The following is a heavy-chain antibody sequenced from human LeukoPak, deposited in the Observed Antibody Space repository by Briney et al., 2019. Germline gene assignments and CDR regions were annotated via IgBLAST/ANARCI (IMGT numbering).Heavy chain of an antibody. J-gene: IGHJ4*02. CDR1: GFTFSAFA. CDR2: IHAGGIPA. D-gene: IGHD5-12*01. V-gene: IGHV3-23*01. CDR3: ASSRGYSDYDSDY. Sequence: GGSLRLSCTVSGFTFSAFAVMWVRQAPGKGPELVSAIHAGGIPAFYAESVKGRFTISRDNSKNTLYLQMNSLRPEDAAVYFCASSRGYSDYDSDYWGQGTLVTVSS.